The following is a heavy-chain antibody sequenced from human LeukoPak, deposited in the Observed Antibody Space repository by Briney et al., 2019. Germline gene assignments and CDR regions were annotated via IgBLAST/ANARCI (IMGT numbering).Heavy chain of an antibody. CDR1: GFTFSNYA. Sequence: PGRSLRLSCAASGFTFSNYAMHWVRQAPGTGLEWVAVISYDGSNKYYADSVRGRFTISRDNSNSALYLQMNSLRVEDTAVYYCARERLFGSGSYYNVPAYGGQGTLVTVSS. CDR2: ISYDGSNK. V-gene: IGHV3-30*04. D-gene: IGHD3-10*01. CDR3: ARERLFGSGSYYNVPAY. J-gene: IGHJ4*02.